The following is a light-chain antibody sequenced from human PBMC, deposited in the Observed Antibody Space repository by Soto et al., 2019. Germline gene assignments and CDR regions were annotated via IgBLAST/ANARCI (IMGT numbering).Light chain of an antibody. V-gene: IGKV1-39*01. CDR1: QSIGRY. CDR2: TAS. J-gene: IGKJ5*01. Sequence: DIQMTQPPSSLSASVGDRVTITCRASQSIGRYLNWYQEKPGKAPNVVIFTASSLQSGVPSRFNGSGSGTEFTLTISSLQPEDFANYYCQQSYSIPITFGQGTRLEN. CDR3: QQSYSIPIT.